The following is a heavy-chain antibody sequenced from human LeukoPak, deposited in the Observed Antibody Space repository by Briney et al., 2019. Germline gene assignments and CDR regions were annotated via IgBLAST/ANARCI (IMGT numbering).Heavy chain of an antibody. CDR3: AKVGRWLPDY. V-gene: IGHV3-23*01. D-gene: IGHD5-24*01. CDR2: ISDSGGST. CDR1: GFTFSSYA. Sequence: GGSLRLSCAASGFTFSSYAMRWVRQAPGKGLEWVSGISDSGGSTYYADSVKGRFTISRDNSKNTLYLQMNSLRAEDTAVYYCAKVGRWLPDYWGQGTLVTVSS. J-gene: IGHJ4*02.